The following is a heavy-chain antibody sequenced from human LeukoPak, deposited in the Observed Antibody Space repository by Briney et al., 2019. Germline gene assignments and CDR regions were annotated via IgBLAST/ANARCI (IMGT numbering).Heavy chain of an antibody. J-gene: IGHJ6*03. CDR3: ARGFSPNCSSTSCYRRYNYYMDV. CDR1: GGSISRSSYY. V-gene: IGHV4-39*07. Sequence: PSETLSLTCSVSGGSISRSSYYWGWIRQPPGKGLEWIGSLYNTETTNYNPSLKSRVTISVDTSKNQFSLKLSSVTAADTAVYYCARGFSPNCSSTSCYRRYNYYMDVWGKGTTVTVSS. CDR2: LYNTETT. D-gene: IGHD2-2*02.